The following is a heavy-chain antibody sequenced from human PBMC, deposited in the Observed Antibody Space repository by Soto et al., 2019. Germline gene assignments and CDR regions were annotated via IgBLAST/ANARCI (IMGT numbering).Heavy chain of an antibody. CDR2: IYYSGST. CDR1: GGSVSSGSYY. Sequence: SETLSLTCTVSGGSVSSGSYYWSWIRQPPGKGLEWIGYIYYSGSTNYNPSLKSRVTISVDTSKNQFSLKLSSVTAADTAVYYCASFFRTYKPFDYWGQGTLVTVSS. D-gene: IGHD1-1*01. J-gene: IGHJ4*02. V-gene: IGHV4-61*01. CDR3: ASFFRTYKPFDY.